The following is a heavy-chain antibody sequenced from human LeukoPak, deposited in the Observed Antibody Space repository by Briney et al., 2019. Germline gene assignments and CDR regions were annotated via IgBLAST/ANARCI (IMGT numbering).Heavy chain of an antibody. J-gene: IGHJ6*03. Sequence: PSETLSLTCTVSGGSISGYYWSWIRQPPGKGLGWIGYIYYSGSTNYNPSLKSRVTISVDTSKNQFSLKLSSVIAADTAVYYCARTTEGYCSSASCFGFSYSYYMDVWGKGTTVTISS. CDR2: IYYSGST. CDR3: ARTTEGYCSSASCFGFSYSYYMDV. V-gene: IGHV4-59*01. D-gene: IGHD2-2*01. CDR1: GGSISGYY.